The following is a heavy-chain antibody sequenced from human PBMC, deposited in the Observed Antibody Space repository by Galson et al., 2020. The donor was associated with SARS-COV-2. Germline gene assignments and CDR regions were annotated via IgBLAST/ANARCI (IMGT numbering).Heavy chain of an antibody. J-gene: IGHJ3*02. D-gene: IGHD6-19*01. CDR1: GGSIINYY. CDR2: IYYSGST. V-gene: IGHV4-59*01. CDR3: ARDPGGWYGGTFDI. Sequence: ETSETLSLTCTVSGGSIINYYWSWIRQPPGKGLEWIGYIYYSGSTNYNPSLKSRVTISVDTSKNQFSLKLSSVTAADTAVYYCARDPGGWYGGTFDIWGQGTMVTVSS.